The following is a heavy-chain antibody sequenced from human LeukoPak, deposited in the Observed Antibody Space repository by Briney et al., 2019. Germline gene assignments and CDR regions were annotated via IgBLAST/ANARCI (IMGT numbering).Heavy chain of an antibody. Sequence: EASVNVSCKTSGYTFSSYGITWVRQAPGQGVEWMGWISAYGHTKLARNLQARVTVTIDTSTTTAYMELRSLSSDDTAVYFCARETASGSLGFDFWGQGTLITVSS. D-gene: IGHD3-3*01. CDR3: ARETASGSLGFDF. J-gene: IGHJ4*02. V-gene: IGHV1-18*01. CDR2: ISAYGHT. CDR1: GYTFSSYG.